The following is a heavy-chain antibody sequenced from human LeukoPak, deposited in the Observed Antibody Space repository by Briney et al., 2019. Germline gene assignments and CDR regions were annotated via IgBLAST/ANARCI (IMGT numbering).Heavy chain of an antibody. J-gene: IGHJ4*02. D-gene: IGHD6-19*01. Sequence: ASVKVSCKAFGYSFTRYAMHWVRQAPGQRLEWMGWINPGNGNTKYSQKFQGRVTITRDTFASTAYMELSSLTFEDTAVYYCANWAGTPAGYFSGPLDYWGQGTLVTVSS. CDR3: ANWAGTPAGYFSGPLDY. CDR2: INPGNGNT. V-gene: IGHV1-3*01. CDR1: GYSFTRYA.